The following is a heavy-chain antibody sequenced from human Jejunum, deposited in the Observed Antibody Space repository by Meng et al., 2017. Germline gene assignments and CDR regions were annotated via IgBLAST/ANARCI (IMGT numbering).Heavy chain of an antibody. CDR2: VYSDGSKK. Sequence: GESLKISCAASGFTISNYGMHWVRQAPGKGLEWVAGVYSDGSKKVYADSVKGRFTISRDFSKNTLYLQMNSLTAEDTAGYYCARDRSVGSFDYGGQGTLVTVSS. V-gene: IGHV3-33*01. D-gene: IGHD6-19*01. CDR1: GFTISNYG. J-gene: IGHJ4*02. CDR3: ARDRSVGSFDY.